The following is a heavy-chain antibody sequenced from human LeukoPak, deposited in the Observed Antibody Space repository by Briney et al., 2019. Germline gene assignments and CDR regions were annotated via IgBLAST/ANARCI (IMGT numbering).Heavy chain of an antibody. D-gene: IGHD6-13*01. CDR2: INHSVIT. J-gene: IGHJ6*03. CDR3: ARGPVTGYSSSWFYYYHYMDV. CDR1: VGSFSVYY. V-gene: IGHV4-34*01. Sequence: PSETLSLTCAVYVGSFSVYYWSGLRQPPGKGLECVVEINHSVITNDNPSLKRGVSTSVDTTKKQFSLKRSTVSPAQTPVYYCARGPVTGYSSSWFYYYHYMDVWGKGTTVTVSS.